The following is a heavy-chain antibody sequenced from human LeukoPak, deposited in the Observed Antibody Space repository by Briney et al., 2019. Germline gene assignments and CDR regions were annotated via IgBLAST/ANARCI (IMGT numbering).Heavy chain of an antibody. D-gene: IGHD2-15*01. CDR3: AGGPGILDY. J-gene: IGHJ4*02. CDR2: INPSGGST. CDR1: GYTFTSYY. V-gene: IGHV1-46*01. Sequence: ASVKVSCTASGYTFTSYYMHWVRQAPGQGLEWIGIINPSGGSTSYAQKFQGRVTMTRDMSTSTVYMELSSLRSEDTAVYYCAGGPGILDYWGQGTLVTVSS.